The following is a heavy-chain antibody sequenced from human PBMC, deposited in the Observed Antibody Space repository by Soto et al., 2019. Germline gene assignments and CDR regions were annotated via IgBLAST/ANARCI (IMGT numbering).Heavy chain of an antibody. Sequence: PSETLSLTCTFSCGSIISGGYYWSWIRQHPGKGLEWIGYIYYSGSTYYNPSLKSRVTVSVDTSKNQFSLKLSSVTAADTAVYYCARDRVEYSYGPNYYYYYGMDVWGQGTTVTVSS. CDR3: ARDRVEYSYGPNYYYYYGMDV. CDR1: CGSIISGGYY. CDR2: IYYSGST. J-gene: IGHJ6*02. D-gene: IGHD5-18*01. V-gene: IGHV4-31*03.